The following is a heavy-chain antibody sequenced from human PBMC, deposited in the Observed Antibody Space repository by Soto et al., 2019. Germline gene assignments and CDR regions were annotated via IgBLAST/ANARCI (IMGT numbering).Heavy chain of an antibody. CDR1: GYTFTSYG. D-gene: IGHD4-17*01. CDR3: ARGDSHDYVDYQALTAFDT. Sequence: GASVKVSCKASGYTFTSYGISWVRQAPGQGLEWMGWINAYNGNTNYAQKLQGRVTMTTNTSISTAYMELSSLRSDDTAVYYCARGDSHDYVDYQALTAFDTWGQGTMGTV. CDR2: INAYNGNT. J-gene: IGHJ3*02. V-gene: IGHV1-18*01.